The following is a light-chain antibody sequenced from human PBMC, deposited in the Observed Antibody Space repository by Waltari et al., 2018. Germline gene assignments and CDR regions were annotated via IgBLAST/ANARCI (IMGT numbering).Light chain of an antibody. V-gene: IGLV1-44*01. CDR1: SSDIGSNT. CDR3: ATWDDSLKGFV. CDR2: TNY. Sequence: QSVLTQPPSASGTPGQRVTISCSGRSSDIGSNTVNWSQHLPGTAPSLPIHTNYYPPPPGTGHTLLIYDKYARPPGVPDRFSGSKAGTSASLAISGLQSEDEAVFYCATWDDSLKGFVFGSGTKVTVL. J-gene: IGLJ1*01.